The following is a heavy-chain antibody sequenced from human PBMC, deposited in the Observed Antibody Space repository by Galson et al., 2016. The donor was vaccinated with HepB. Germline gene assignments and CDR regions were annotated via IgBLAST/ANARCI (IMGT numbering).Heavy chain of an antibody. Sequence: SLRLSCAASGFTFRNYWMSWVRQAPGKGLEWVANIKLDGSEAYYVDSVEGRFTISRDNAKNSVYLQTNSLRADDTAVYYCARDNVPRGYDFWSGYYPGDDYYGLDVWGQGTTVTVSS. J-gene: IGHJ6*02. CDR2: IKLDGSEA. V-gene: IGHV3-7*03. CDR1: GFTFRNYW. D-gene: IGHD3-3*01. CDR3: ARDNVPRGYDFWSGYYPGDDYYGLDV.